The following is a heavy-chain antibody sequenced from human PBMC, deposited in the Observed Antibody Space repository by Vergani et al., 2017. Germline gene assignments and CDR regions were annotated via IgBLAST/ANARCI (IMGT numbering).Heavy chain of an antibody. CDR3: AQAGGPRLCVDY. V-gene: IGHV3-23*01. J-gene: IGHJ4*02. D-gene: IGHD3-16*01. Sequence: EVQLLESGGGLVQPGESLRLSCAASGFTFSSYAMSWVRQAPGKGLEWVSAISGSGGSTYYADSVKGQFTISRDNSKNTLYLQMNSLSAEDTAVYYCAQAGGPRLCVDYWGQGTLVTVSS. CDR1: GFTFSSYA. CDR2: ISGSGGST.